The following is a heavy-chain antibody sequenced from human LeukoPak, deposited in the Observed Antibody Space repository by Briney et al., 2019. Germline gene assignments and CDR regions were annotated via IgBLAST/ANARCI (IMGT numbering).Heavy chain of an antibody. CDR1: GFTFSSYA. CDR2: ISYDGNNK. V-gene: IGHV3-30-3*01. CDR3: ASPVLLIRGVTVDY. D-gene: IGHD3-10*01. J-gene: IGHJ4*02. Sequence: GGSLRLSCAASGFTFSSYAMHWVRQAPGKGLEWVAVISYDGNNKEYADSVKGRFTISRDNSKSTVYLQMNSLRAEDTAVYYCASPVLLIRGVTVDYWGQGTLVTVSS.